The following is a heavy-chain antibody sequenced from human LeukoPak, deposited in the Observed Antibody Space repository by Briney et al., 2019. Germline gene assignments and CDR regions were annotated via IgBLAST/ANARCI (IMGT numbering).Heavy chain of an antibody. Sequence: GASVKVSCKASGYTFTGYYMHWVRQAPGQGLEWMGWINPNSGGTNYAQKFQGRVTMTRDTSISTAYMELSRLRSDDTAVYYCARYDGIAVAGGDYWGQGTLVTVSS. CDR2: INPNSGGT. CDR1: GYTFTGYY. V-gene: IGHV1-2*02. J-gene: IGHJ4*02. D-gene: IGHD6-19*01. CDR3: ARYDGIAVAGGDY.